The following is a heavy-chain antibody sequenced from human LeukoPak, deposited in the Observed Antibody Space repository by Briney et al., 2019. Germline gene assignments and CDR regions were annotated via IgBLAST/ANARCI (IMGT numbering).Heavy chain of an antibody. Sequence: ASVKVSCKASGYTFTSYYMHWVRQAPGQGLEWMGIINPSGGSTSYAQKFQGRVNMTRDTSTRTVYMELSSLRSEDTAVYYCAVTVAGTAGFDYWGQGTLVTVSS. CDR2: INPSGGST. D-gene: IGHD6-19*01. J-gene: IGHJ4*02. CDR3: AVTVAGTAGFDY. V-gene: IGHV1-46*01. CDR1: GYTFTSYY.